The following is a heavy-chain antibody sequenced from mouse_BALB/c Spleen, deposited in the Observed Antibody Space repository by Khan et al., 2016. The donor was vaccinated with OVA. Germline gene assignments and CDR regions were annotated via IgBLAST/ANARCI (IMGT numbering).Heavy chain of an antibody. J-gene: IGHJ2*01. Sequence: QVQLQQSGAELVRPGTSVKVSCKASGYAFTSYLIEWINQRPGQGLEWIGLINSGNGNTKYNEKFRDKATLTADKSSSTAYMQLSRLTSDDSAVYFCARSQLGLRFDYWGQGTTLTVSS. CDR3: ARSQLGLRFDY. CDR2: INSGNGNT. V-gene: IGHV1-54*01. D-gene: IGHD3-1*01. CDR1: GYAFTSYL.